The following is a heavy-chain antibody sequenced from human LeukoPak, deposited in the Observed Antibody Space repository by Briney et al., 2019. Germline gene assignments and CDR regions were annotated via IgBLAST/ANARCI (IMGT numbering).Heavy chain of an antibody. V-gene: IGHV1-69*04. CDR2: IIPTLGIA. J-gene: IGHJ4*02. D-gene: IGHD6-19*01. CDR3: AGEEERGVTVACTAFDY. CDR1: GGTFSSYS. Sequence: PVASVKVSCKASGGTFSSYSITWVRQAPGQGREWMGRIIPTLGIANYAQKFQGRVTITADKSTSTAYMELSSLRSGDTAVYYCAGEEERGVTVACTAFDYWGQGTLVTVSS.